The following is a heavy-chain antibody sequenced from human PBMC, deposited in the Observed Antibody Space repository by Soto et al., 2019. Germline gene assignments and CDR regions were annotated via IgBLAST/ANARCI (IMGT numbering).Heavy chain of an antibody. J-gene: IGHJ5*02. D-gene: IGHD3-9*01. CDR1: GGTFSSCA. CDR3: ARDRNFAVDVLRYFDWSEGFDP. V-gene: IGHV1-69*06. CDR2: IIPIFGTA. Sequence: ASVQVSCKASGGTFSSCAISWVRQAPGQGLEWMGGIIPIFGTANYAQKFQGRVTITAGKSTSTAYMELSSLRSEDTAVYYCARDRNFAVDVLRYFDWSEGFDPWGQGTLVTVSS.